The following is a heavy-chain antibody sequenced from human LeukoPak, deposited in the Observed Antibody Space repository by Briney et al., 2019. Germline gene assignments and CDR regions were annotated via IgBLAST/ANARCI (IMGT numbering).Heavy chain of an antibody. V-gene: IGHV4-59*01. J-gene: IGHJ5*02. CDR2: IYYSGST. Sequence: SETLSLTCTVSGGTISSYYWSWIRQPPGKGLEWIGYIYYSGSTNYNPSLKSRVTISVDTSKNHFSLNLSSVTAADTAVYYSARDFRNDGWFDPWGQGTLVTVSS. CDR1: GGTISSYY. D-gene: IGHD1-1*01. CDR3: ARDFRNDGWFDP.